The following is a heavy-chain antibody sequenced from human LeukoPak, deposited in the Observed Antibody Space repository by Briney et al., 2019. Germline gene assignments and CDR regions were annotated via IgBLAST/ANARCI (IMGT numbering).Heavy chain of an antibody. V-gene: IGHV1-8*01. Sequence: GASVKVSCKASGYTFTSYDINWVRQATGQGLEWMGWMNPNSGNTGYAQKFQGRVTMTRNTSISTDYMELSSLRSEDTAVYYCAREYYYDSSGSDAFDIWGQGTMVTVSS. CDR1: GYTFTSYD. CDR3: AREYYYDSSGSDAFDI. CDR2: MNPNSGNT. D-gene: IGHD3-22*01. J-gene: IGHJ3*02.